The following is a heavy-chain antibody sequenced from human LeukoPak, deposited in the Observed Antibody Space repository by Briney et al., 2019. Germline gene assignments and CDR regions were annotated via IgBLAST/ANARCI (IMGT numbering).Heavy chain of an antibody. V-gene: IGHV4-39*01. J-gene: IGHJ5*02. D-gene: IGHD4-11*01. Sequence: SETLSLTCTVSGGSISSSSYYWGWIRQPPGTGLEWIGSIYYSGSTYYNPSLKSRVTISVDTSKNQFSLKLSSVTAADTAVYYCARQSIYSNYYWFVPWGQGTLVTVSS. CDR3: ARQSIYSNYYWFVP. CDR2: IYYSGST. CDR1: GGSISSSSYY.